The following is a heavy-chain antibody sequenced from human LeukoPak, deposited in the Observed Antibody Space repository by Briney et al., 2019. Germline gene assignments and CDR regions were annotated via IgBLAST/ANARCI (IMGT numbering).Heavy chain of an antibody. Sequence: TGGSLRLSRAASGFTFTNHWMHWVRQAPGKGLVWVSHIDSDGSSTTYGDPAKGRFTVSRDNAKNTVYLQMNSLRAEDTAVYYCTRGTAVVAGIDFWGHGTLVTVSS. V-gene: IGHV3-74*03. J-gene: IGHJ4*01. CDR1: GFTFTNHW. CDR2: IDSDGSST. D-gene: IGHD6-19*01. CDR3: TRGTAVVAGIDF.